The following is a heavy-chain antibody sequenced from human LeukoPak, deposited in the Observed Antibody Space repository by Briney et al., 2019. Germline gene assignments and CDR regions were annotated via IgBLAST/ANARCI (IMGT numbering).Heavy chain of an antibody. CDR1: GFTFSSYG. J-gene: IGHJ4*02. V-gene: IGHV3-33*01. CDR3: ARDRVGYSGYDMLDY. CDR2: IWYDGSNK. Sequence: PGGSLRLSCAASGFTFSSYGMHWVRQAPGKGLEWVAVIWYDGSNKYYADSVKGRFTISRDNSKNTLYLQMNSLRAEDTAVYYCARDRVGYSGYDMLDYWGQGTLVTVSS. D-gene: IGHD5-12*01.